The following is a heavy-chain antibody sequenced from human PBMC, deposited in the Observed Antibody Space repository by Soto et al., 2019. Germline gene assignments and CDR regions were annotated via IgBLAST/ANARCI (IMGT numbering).Heavy chain of an antibody. CDR1: GGSISSYY. V-gene: IGHV4-59*08. CDR2: IYYSGST. J-gene: IGHJ4*02. Sequence: PSETLSLTCTVSGGSISSYYWSWIRQPPGKGLEWIGYIYYSGSTNYNPSLKSRVTISVDTSKNQFSLKLSSVTAADTAVYYCARLVGDTIFGVVIREFDYWGQGTLVTVSS. CDR3: ARLVGDTIFGVVIREFDY. D-gene: IGHD3-3*01.